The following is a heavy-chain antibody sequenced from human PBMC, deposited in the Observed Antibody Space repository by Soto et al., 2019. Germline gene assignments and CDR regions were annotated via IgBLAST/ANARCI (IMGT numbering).Heavy chain of an antibody. J-gene: IGHJ6*02. V-gene: IGHV4-59*01. CDR1: GGSISSYY. CDR3: ARDSGYSSSWYGGSFYYYYGMDV. D-gene: IGHD6-13*01. Sequence: SETLSLTCTVSGGSISSYYWSWIRQPPGKGLEWIGYIYYSGSTNYNPSLKSRVTISVDTSKNQFSLKLSSVTAADTAVYYCARDSGYSSSWYGGSFYYYYGMDVWGRGTTVTVSS. CDR2: IYYSGST.